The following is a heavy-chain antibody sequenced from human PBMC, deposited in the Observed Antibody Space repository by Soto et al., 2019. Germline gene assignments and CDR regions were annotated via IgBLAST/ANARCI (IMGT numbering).Heavy chain of an antibody. CDR1: GYTFTNYG. CDR3: ARDRGILTPPRVFDP. J-gene: IGHJ5*02. CDR2: ISAYNGNT. V-gene: IGHV1-18*01. D-gene: IGHD3-9*01. Sequence: ASVKVSCKASGYTFTNYGISWVRQAPGQGLEWMGWISAYNGNTNYAQKLQGRVTMTTDTSTSTAYMELRSLRSDDTAVYYCARDRGILTPPRVFDPWGQGTLVTVSS.